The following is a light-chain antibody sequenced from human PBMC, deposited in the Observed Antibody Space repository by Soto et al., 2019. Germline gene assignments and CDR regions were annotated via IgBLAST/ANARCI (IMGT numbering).Light chain of an antibody. CDR1: SSDVGSYFY. Sequence: QSALTQPPSASGSPGQSVTISCAGTSSDVGSYFYVSWYQQHPGKAPKLMIYEVTKRSSGVPDRFSGSKSGNTASLTVSGLQVEDEADYFCSIYAGGNSVIFGGGTKVTVL. V-gene: IGLV2-8*01. CDR2: EVT. J-gene: IGLJ2*01. CDR3: SIYAGGNSVI.